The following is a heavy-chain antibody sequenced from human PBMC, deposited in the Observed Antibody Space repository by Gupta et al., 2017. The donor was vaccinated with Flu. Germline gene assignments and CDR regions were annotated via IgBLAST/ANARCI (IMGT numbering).Heavy chain of an antibody. CDR3: AKADTGDFPDAFDI. CDR2: ISGSGGST. J-gene: IGHJ3*02. D-gene: IGHD2-21*02. Sequence: QAPGKGMEWVSAISGSGGSTYYADSVKGRFTISRDNSKNTLHLQMNGLRAEDTAVFYCAKADTGDFPDAFDIWGQGTMVNVSS. V-gene: IGHV3-23*01.